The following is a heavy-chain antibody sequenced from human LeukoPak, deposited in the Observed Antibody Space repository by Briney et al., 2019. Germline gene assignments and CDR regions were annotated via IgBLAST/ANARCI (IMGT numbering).Heavy chain of an antibody. Sequence: GGSLRLSCAASGFTFSSYGMHWVRQAPGKGLEWVAIISYDGTNKYYADSVKGRFTISRDNSKSTLYLQMNSLRAEDTAVYYCARAWGYGDRLDYWGQGTLVTVSS. D-gene: IGHD4-17*01. V-gene: IGHV3-30*19. CDR3: ARAWGYGDRLDY. CDR2: ISYDGTNK. CDR1: GFTFSSYG. J-gene: IGHJ4*02.